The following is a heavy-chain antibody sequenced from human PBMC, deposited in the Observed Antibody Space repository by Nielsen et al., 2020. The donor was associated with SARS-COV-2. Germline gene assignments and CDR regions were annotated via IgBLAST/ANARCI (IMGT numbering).Heavy chain of an antibody. CDR3: AKAVMLSYFDY. V-gene: IGHV3-23*01. CDR1: GFTVSSNY. CDR2: ISGSGGST. J-gene: IGHJ4*02. Sequence: GGSLRLSCAASGFTVSSNYMSWVRQAPGKGLEWVSAISGSGGSTYYADSVKGRFTISRDNSKNTLYLQMNSLRAEDTAVYYCAKAVMLSYFDYWGQGTLVTVSS. D-gene: IGHD3-16*01.